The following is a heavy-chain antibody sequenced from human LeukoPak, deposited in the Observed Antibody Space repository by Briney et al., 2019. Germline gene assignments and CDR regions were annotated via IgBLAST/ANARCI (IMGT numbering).Heavy chain of an antibody. CDR3: ARNSFPSNFDY. CDR2: IYHSGST. V-gene: IGHV4-30-2*01. Sequence: SETLSLTCAVSGGSISSGGYSWGWIRQPPGKGLEWIGYIYHSGSTYYNPSLKSRVTISVDRSKNQFSLKLSSVTAADTAVYYCARNSFPSNFDYWGQGTLVTVLS. D-gene: IGHD5-18*01. J-gene: IGHJ4*02. CDR1: GGSISSGGYS.